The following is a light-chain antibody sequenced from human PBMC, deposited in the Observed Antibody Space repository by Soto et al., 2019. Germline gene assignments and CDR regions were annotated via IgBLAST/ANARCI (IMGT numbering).Light chain of an antibody. J-gene: IGLJ3*02. CDR3: AAWDDSLNGWV. Sequence: QAVVTQPPSASGTPGQRVTISCSGSSSNIGSKTVNWYQQLPGTAPKVLIYSNNQRPSWVPDRFSGSKSGTSASLAISGLQSEDEADYYCAAWDDSLNGWVFGGGTKLTVL. CDR2: SNN. V-gene: IGLV1-44*01. CDR1: SSNIGSKT.